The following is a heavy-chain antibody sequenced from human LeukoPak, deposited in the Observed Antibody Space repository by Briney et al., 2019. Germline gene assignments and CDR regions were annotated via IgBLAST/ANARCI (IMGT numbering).Heavy chain of an antibody. CDR2: IHPNSGGT. CDR1: GYTFTGYY. CDR3: ARGRSYYYDSSGYYGY. J-gene: IGHJ4*02. D-gene: IGHD3-22*01. V-gene: IGHV1-2*02. Sequence: GASVKVSRKASGYTFTGYYLHWARQAPGQGLEWMGWIHPNSGGTNYAQKFQGRVTMTRDTSISTAYMELSRLRSDDTAVYYCARGRSYYYDSSGYYGYWGQGTLVTVSS.